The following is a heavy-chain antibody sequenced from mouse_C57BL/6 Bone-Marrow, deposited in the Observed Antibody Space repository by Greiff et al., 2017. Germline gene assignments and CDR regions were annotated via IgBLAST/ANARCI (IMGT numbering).Heavy chain of an antibody. J-gene: IGHJ3*01. CDR2: ISSGSSTI. CDR1: GFTFSDYG. D-gene: IGHD2-4*01. V-gene: IGHV5-17*01. Sequence: EVKLVESGGGLVKPGGSLKLSCAASGFTFSDYGMHWVRQAPEKGLEWVAYISSGSSTIYYADTVKGRFTISRDNAKNTLFLQMTSLRSEDTGMYYCARHYYDYDEGFAYWGQGTLVTVSA. CDR3: ARHYYDYDEGFAY.